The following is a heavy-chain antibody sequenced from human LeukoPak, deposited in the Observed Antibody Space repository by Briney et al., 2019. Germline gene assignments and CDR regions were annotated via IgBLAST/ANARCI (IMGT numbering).Heavy chain of an antibody. CDR1: GGSFSGYY. Sequence: SETLSLTCAVYGGSFSGYYWSWIRQPPGKGLEWIGETNHSGSTNYNPSLKSRVTISVDTSKNQFSLKLSSVTAADTAVYYCARARRGYCSGGSCYGYYYYYMDVWGKGTTVTVSS. D-gene: IGHD2-15*01. CDR3: ARARRGYCSGGSCYGYYYYYMDV. V-gene: IGHV4-34*01. J-gene: IGHJ6*03. CDR2: TNHSGST.